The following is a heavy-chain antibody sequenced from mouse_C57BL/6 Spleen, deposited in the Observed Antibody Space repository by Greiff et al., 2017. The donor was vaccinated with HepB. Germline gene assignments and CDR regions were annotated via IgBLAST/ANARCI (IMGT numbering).Heavy chain of an antibody. CDR1: GFTFSDYG. CDR2: ISSGSSTI. D-gene: IGHD4-1*02. CDR3: ARINWGAMDY. V-gene: IGHV5-17*01. Sequence: DVKLEESGGGLVKPGGSLKLSCAASGFTFSDYGMHWVRQAPEKGLEWVAYISSGSSTIYYADTVKGRFTISRDNAKNTLFLQMTSLRSEDTAMYYCARINWGAMDYWGQGTSVTVSS. J-gene: IGHJ4*01.